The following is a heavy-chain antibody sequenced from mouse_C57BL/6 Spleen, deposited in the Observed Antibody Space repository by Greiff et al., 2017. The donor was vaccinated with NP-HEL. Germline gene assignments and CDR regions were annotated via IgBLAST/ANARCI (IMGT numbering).Heavy chain of an antibody. Sequence: EVKLVESGGGLVKPGGSLKLSCAASGFTFSSYAMSWVRQTPEKRLEWVATISDGGSYTYYPDNVKGRFTISRDNAKNNLYLQMSHLKSEDTAMYYCARRLRRDWYFDVWGTGTTVTVSS. CDR2: ISDGGSYT. CDR1: GFTFSSYA. J-gene: IGHJ1*03. V-gene: IGHV5-4*03. CDR3: ARRLRRDWYFDV. D-gene: IGHD2-2*01.